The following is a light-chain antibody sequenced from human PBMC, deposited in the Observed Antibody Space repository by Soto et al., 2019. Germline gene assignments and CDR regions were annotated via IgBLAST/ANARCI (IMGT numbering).Light chain of an antibody. J-gene: IGKJ2*01. CDR3: QQYETYYT. V-gene: IGKV1-5*03. Sequence: DIQMTQSPSTLSASVGDRVTITCRASQSISTWLAWYQQKPGKAPNLLIYKASNLESGVPSRFSGSESGTEFTLTISGLQRDDFAPYYCQQYETYYTFGQGTKLEIK. CDR1: QSISTW. CDR2: KAS.